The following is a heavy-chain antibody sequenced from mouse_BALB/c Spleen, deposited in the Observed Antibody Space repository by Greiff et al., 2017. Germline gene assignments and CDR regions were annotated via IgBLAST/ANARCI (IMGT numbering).Heavy chain of an antibody. J-gene: IGHJ4*01. Sequence: EVQRVESGGGLVQPGGSRKLSCAASGFTFSSFGMHWVRQAPEKGLEWVAYISSGSSTIYYADTVKGRFTISRDNPKNTLFLQMTSLRSEDTAMYYCARGGNYVPYYAMDYWGQGTSVTVSS. CDR2: ISSGSSTI. D-gene: IGHD2-1*01. V-gene: IGHV5-17*02. CDR1: GFTFSSFG. CDR3: ARGGNYVPYYAMDY.